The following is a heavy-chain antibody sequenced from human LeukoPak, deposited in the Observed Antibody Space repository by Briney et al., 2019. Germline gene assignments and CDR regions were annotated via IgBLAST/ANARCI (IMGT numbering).Heavy chain of an antibody. Sequence: PSETLSLTCTVSGGSISSYYWSWIRQPPGKGLEWIGYIYYSGSTNYNPYLKSRVTISVDTSKNQFSLKLSSVTAADTAVYYCAASEEGYCSGGSCYNWFDPWGQGTLVTVSS. D-gene: IGHD2-15*01. CDR3: AASEEGYCSGGSCYNWFDP. CDR2: IYYSGST. V-gene: IGHV4-59*01. CDR1: GGSISSYY. J-gene: IGHJ5*02.